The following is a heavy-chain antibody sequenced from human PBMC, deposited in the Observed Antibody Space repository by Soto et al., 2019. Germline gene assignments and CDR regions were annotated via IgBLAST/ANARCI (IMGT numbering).Heavy chain of an antibody. CDR1: GYSINTASY. CDR3: ARLHQSNREPGRSSDY. CDR2: VYHTGTT. J-gene: IGHJ4*02. D-gene: IGHD1-1*01. Sequence: PSETLSLTCAVSGYSINTASYWAWIRQSPGKGLEWVGSVYHTGTTYFNSSLKSRLIISVDPSRNLFSLRLNSVTAADTAVYYCARLHQSNREPGRSSDYWGQGVLVTVSS. V-gene: IGHV4-38-2*01.